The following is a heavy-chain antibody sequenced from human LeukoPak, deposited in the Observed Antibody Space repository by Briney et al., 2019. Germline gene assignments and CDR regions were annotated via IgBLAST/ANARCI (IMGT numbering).Heavy chain of an antibody. D-gene: IGHD4-17*01. CDR1: GFTFSSYW. V-gene: IGHV3-74*01. CDR3: ARGDYGDYEIYYYYGMDV. J-gene: IGHJ6*02. Sequence: GGSLRLSCAASGFTFSSYWMHWVRQAPGKGLVWVSRINSDGSSTSYADSVKGRFTISRDNAKNTLYLQMNSLRAEDTAVYYCARGDYGDYEIYYYYGMDVWGQGTTVTVSS. CDR2: INSDGSST.